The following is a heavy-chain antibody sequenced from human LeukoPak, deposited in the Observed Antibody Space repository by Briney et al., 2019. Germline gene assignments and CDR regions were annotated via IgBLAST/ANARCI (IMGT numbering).Heavy chain of an antibody. V-gene: IGHV3-48*01. J-gene: IGHJ3*02. Sequence: GGSLRLSCAASGFTFSSYGMNWVRQAPGKGLEWVSYISSSSSTIYYADSVKGRFTISRDNAKNSLYLQMNSLRAEDTAVYYCARQIVENAFDIWGQGTMVTVSS. CDR1: GFTFSSYG. CDR3: ARQIVENAFDI. D-gene: IGHD3-22*01. CDR2: ISSSSSTI.